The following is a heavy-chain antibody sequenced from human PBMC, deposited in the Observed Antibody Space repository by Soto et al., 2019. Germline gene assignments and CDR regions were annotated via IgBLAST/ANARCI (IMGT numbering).Heavy chain of an antibody. Sequence: QVQLQQWGAGLLKPSETLSLTCTVFGGSLSGYYWTWIRQSPGKGLEWIGEINPNGDTNYSPSLKGRVTMSVDTSKTQFSLKLHSVTAADTAVYYCARLAEENAVLGPAPIGLDYWGQGTLVTVSS. V-gene: IGHV4-34*02. CDR3: ARLAEENAVLGPAPIGLDY. D-gene: IGHD2-2*02. CDR1: GGSLSGYY. J-gene: IGHJ4*02. CDR2: INPNGDT.